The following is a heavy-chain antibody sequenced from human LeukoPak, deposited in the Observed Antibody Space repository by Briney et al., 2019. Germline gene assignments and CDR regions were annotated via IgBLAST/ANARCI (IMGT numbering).Heavy chain of an antibody. J-gene: IGHJ4*02. CDR3: ARDPTNRVGAYFDY. Sequence: GRSLRLSCAASGFTFSSYAMHWVRQAPGKGLEWVAVISYDGSNKYYADSVKGRFTISRDNSKNTLYLQMNSLRAEDTAVYYCARDPTNRVGAYFDYWGQGTLVTVSS. CDR2: ISYDGSNK. V-gene: IGHV3-30-3*01. CDR1: GFTFSSYA. D-gene: IGHD1-26*01.